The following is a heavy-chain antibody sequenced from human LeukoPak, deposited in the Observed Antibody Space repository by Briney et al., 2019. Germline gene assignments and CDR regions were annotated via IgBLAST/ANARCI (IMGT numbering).Heavy chain of an antibody. Sequence: SETLSLTCTVSGDSMSNYYWNWIRQSAGKGLEWIGRIYTTGSTTYNPSLKNRVTLSVDTSKNHFSLRLSSVTAADTAVYYCARADCSGGYCYFFDYWGQGTLVTVSS. J-gene: IGHJ4*02. V-gene: IGHV4-4*07. D-gene: IGHD2-15*01. CDR1: GDSMSNYY. CDR3: ARADCSGGYCYFFDY. CDR2: IYTTGST.